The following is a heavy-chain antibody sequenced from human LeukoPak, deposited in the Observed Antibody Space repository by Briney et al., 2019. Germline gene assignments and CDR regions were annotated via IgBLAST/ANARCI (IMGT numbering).Heavy chain of an antibody. Sequence: PGGSLRLSCAAPGSIFSRYGMNWVRQAPGKGLEWVAVIWYDGSNKYYAESVKGRFSISRDNSKNTLYLEMNSLRAEDTAVYHCASSYYGSGSNYYYGMDVWGQGTTVTVSS. CDR2: IWYDGSNK. CDR1: GSIFSRYG. V-gene: IGHV3-33*01. CDR3: ASSYYGSGSNYYYGMDV. D-gene: IGHD3-10*01. J-gene: IGHJ6*02.